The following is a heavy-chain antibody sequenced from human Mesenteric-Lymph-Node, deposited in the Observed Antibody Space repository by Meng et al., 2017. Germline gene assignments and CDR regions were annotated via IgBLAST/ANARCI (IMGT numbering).Heavy chain of an antibody. D-gene: IGHD3-10*01. V-gene: IGHV4-34*01. Sequence: QAQLNQCGAEVLKPLETRSLTCAVYGGSLSGYYWGWIRQPPGKGLEWMGEVYHNGVTKYSPSLRSRVVISIDTSKNQFSLNLRSVSAADTAMYYCARGGATPMIIKYWGPGTLVTVSS. J-gene: IGHJ4*02. CDR3: ARGGATPMIIKY. CDR2: VYHNGVT. CDR1: GGSLSGYY.